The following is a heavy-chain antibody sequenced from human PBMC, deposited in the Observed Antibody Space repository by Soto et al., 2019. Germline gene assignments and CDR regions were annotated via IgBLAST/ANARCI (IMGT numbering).Heavy chain of an antibody. CDR2: INHSGST. V-gene: IGHV4-34*01. D-gene: IGHD1-1*01. J-gene: IGHJ4*02. Sequence: PSETLSLTCAVYGGSFSGYYWSWIRQPPGKGLEWIGEINHSGSTNYNPSLKSRVTISVDTSKNQFSLKLSSVTAADTAVYYCARASARTTGTTRKDFDYWGQGTLVTVSS. CDR3: ARASARTTGTTRKDFDY. CDR1: GGSFSGYY.